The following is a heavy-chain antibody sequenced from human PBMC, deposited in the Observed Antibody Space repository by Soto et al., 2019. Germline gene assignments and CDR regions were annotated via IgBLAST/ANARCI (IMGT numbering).Heavy chain of an antibody. CDR1: GFTFSGYW. Sequence: EVQLVESGGGLVQPGGSLRLSCAGSGFTFSGYWMHWVRQAPGKGPVWVSRLNPNGSFTTNADSVKGRFTISRDNAKKTMYLHTISLRADDPAVYYSARGGTTTTSWGPFYNWGQGTLVTVSS. J-gene: IGHJ4*02. V-gene: IGHV3-74*01. CDR2: LNPNGSFT. D-gene: IGHD1-1*01. CDR3: ARGGTTTTSWGPFYN.